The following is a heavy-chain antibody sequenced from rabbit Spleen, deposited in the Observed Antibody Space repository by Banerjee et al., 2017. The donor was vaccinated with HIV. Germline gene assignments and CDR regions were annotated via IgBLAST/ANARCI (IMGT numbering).Heavy chain of an antibody. CDR1: GFDLSRTYY. J-gene: IGHJ4*01. CDR2: IYTGSSGSA. Sequence: QQQLVESGGDLVKPGASLTLTCTASGFDLSRTYYICWVRQAPGKGPEWIACIYTGSSGSAYYASWAKGRFTITKTSPTTVTLQMTGLTAADTATYFCARTDNSKTNTESKLWGPGTLVTVS. D-gene: IGHD1-1*01. V-gene: IGHV1S45*01. CDR3: ARTDNSKTNTESKL.